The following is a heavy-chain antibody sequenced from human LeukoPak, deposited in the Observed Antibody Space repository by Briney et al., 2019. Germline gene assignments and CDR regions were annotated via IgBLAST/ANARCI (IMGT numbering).Heavy chain of an antibody. J-gene: IGHJ3*02. CDR2: IYYSGST. CDR1: GGSISSGSYY. D-gene: IGHD2-15*01. Sequence: PSETLSLTCTVSGGSISSGSYYWSWIRQPPGKGLEWIGYIYYSGSTHYNPSLKSRVTISIDTSKNQFSLKLSSVTAADTAVYYCAGVLGRLAADAFDIWGQGTMVTVSS. CDR3: AGVLGRLAADAFDI. V-gene: IGHV4-30-4*08.